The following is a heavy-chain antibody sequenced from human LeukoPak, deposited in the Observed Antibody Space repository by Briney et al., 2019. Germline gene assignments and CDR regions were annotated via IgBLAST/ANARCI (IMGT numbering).Heavy chain of an antibody. CDR1: GYTFTSYG. D-gene: IGHD5-24*01. J-gene: IGHJ6*03. CDR3: ARARDGYNWRLLHYYYYMDV. CDR2: ISAYNGNT. V-gene: IGHV1-18*01. Sequence: ASVKVSCKASGYTFTSYGISWVRQAPGQGLEWMGWISAYNGNTNYAQKLQGRVTMTTDTSTSTAYMELRSLRPDDTAVYYCARARDGYNWRLLHYYYYMDVWGKGTTVTVSS.